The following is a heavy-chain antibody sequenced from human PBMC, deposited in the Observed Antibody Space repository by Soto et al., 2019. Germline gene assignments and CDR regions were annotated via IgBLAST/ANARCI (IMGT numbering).Heavy chain of an antibody. V-gene: IGHV4-31*03. CDR1: GGSISNGDYY. Sequence: QVQLQESGPGLVKPSQTLSLTCTVSGGSISNGDYYWSWIRQHPGKGLEWIGYIYYSGSTYYNPSLKSRVTISVDTSKSQFSLKLSSVTAADTAVYYCARVGAYYYSSYWYFDLWGRGTLGTVSS. CDR3: ARVGAYYYSSYWYFDL. CDR2: IYYSGST. D-gene: IGHD3-22*01. J-gene: IGHJ2*01.